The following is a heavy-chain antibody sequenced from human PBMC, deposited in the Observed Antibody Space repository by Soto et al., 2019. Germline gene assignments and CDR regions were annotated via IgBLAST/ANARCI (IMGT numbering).Heavy chain of an antibody. CDR2: IIPVFAKT. V-gene: IGHV1-69*01. CDR1: GYTFTTFG. D-gene: IGHD2-21*01. CDR3: AREGGGEYDSASYKPWWFDP. J-gene: IGHJ5*02. Sequence: QVQLVQSGAEVKKPGSSVKVSCKASGYTFTTFGISWVRQAPGQGLEWLGGIIPVFAKTTYAQKFRGGITITADEATSTAYMELSRLTSDDTAIYYCAREGGGEYDSASYKPWWFDPWGHGTLVTVSS.